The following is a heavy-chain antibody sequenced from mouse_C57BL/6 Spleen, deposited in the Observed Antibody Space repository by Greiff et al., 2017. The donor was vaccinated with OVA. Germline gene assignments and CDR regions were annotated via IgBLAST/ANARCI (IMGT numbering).Heavy chain of an antibody. D-gene: IGHD4-1*01. J-gene: IGHJ2*01. V-gene: IGHV5-9*01. CDR2: ISGGGGNT. CDR1: GFTFSSYT. CDR3: ARRLTAFDY. Sequence: EVQLVESGGGLVKPGGSLKLSCAASGFTFSSYTMSWVRQTPEKRLEWVATISGGGGNTYYPDSVKGRFTISRDNAKNTLYLQMSSLRSEDTALYYCARRLTAFDYWGQGTTLTVSS.